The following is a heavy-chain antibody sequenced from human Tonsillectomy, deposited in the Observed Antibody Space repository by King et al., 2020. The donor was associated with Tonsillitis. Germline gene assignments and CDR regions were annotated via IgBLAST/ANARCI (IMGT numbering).Heavy chain of an antibody. Sequence: QLVQSGGGLVKPGGSLRLSCEASGFTFISFSVNWVRQAPGKGLEWVSSISISSNYIYYTDSVKGRFTISRDNAKNSLYLEMNTLRAEDTALYYCARDIFRSAGTTGDFDNGGQGTLVTVPS. J-gene: IGHJ4*02. CDR2: ISISSNYI. V-gene: IGHV3-21*01. D-gene: IGHD1-7*01. CDR1: GFTFISFS. CDR3: ARDIFRSAGTTGDFDN.